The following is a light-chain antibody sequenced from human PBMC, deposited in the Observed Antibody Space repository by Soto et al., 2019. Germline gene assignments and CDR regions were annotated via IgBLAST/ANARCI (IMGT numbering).Light chain of an antibody. CDR1: QSVRSD. Sequence: EIVMTQSPASLSVSPGDRATLSCRASQSVRSDLAWYQQKPGQAPRLLFYGASTRATGIPARFSGSGSGTEFTLTISSLEPEDFAVYYCQQHFNGPITFGQGTRLEIK. J-gene: IGKJ5*01. CDR2: GAS. CDR3: QQHFNGPIT. V-gene: IGKV3-15*01.